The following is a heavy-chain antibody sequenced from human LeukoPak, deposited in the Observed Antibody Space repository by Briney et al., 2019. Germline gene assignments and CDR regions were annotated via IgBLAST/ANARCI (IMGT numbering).Heavy chain of an antibody. CDR1: GGSISSYY. CDR3: ARGPIVPTSSRGAAPRYYFDY. V-gene: IGHV4-59*12. J-gene: IGHJ4*02. CDR2: IYYSGST. D-gene: IGHD3-22*01. Sequence: RPSETLSLTCTVSGGSISSYYWSWIRQPPGKGLEWIGYIYYSGSTNYNPSLKSRVTISVDTSKNQFSLKLSSVTAADTAVYYCARGPIVPTSSRGAAPRYYFDYWGQGTLVTVSS.